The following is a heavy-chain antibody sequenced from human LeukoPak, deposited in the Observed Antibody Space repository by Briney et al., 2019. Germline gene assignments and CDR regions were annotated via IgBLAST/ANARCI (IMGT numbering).Heavy chain of an antibody. CDR1: GFTFSTYA. J-gene: IGHJ4*02. CDR2: ISGSGSNT. D-gene: IGHD1-1*01. V-gene: IGHV3-23*01. CDR3: VKLRTGTATNFDY. Sequence: GGSLRLSCAASGFTFSTYAMSWVRQAPGKGLGWVSGISGSGSNTYYADSVKGRFTIPRDNSKDTLYLQMNSLRAEDTAIYYCVKLRTGTATNFDYWGQGTLVTVSS.